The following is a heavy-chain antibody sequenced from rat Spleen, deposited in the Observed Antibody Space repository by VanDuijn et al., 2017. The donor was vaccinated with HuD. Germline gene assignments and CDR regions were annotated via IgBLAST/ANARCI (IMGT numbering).Heavy chain of an antibody. V-gene: IGHV5-31*01. CDR2: ISSGGGGT. CDR1: GFTFNNYW. J-gene: IGHJ2*01. CDR3: TTVGDY. Sequence: EVHLVESGGGLVQPGGSLKLSCVASGFTFNNYWMTWIRQAPGKGLEWVASISSGGGGTYYPDSVKGRFTISRDNAKSSLYLQMDSLRSEDTATYYCTTVGDYWGQGVMVTVSS.